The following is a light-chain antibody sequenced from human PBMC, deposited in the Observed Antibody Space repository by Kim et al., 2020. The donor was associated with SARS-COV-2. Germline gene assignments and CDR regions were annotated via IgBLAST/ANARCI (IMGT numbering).Light chain of an antibody. V-gene: IGKV3-20*01. CDR2: GAS. CDR1: QSVGSTY. Sequence: EIVLTQSPGTLSLSPGERATLSCRASQSVGSTYLAWYQQKPGQAPRLLISGASSRATDIPDRFSGSGSGTNFTLTISRLEPEDYAVYYCQQYKTFGQGTKVDIK. CDR3: QQYKT. J-gene: IGKJ1*01.